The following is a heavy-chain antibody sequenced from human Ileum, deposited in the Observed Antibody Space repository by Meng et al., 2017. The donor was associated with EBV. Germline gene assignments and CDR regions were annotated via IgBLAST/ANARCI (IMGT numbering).Heavy chain of an antibody. Sequence: QVQLQESGPGLVKPSEPLSLTCMFSVCSVSSGGNYWSWIRQPPGKGLEWIGYIYNSGSTNYNPSLKSRVTISVDTSKNQFSLKLSSVTAADTAVYYCARDGYSSGSDWGQGTLVTVSS. D-gene: IGHD6-19*01. CDR3: ARDGYSSGSD. V-gene: IGHV4-61*08. CDR1: VCSVSSGGNY. CDR2: IYNSGST. J-gene: IGHJ4*02.